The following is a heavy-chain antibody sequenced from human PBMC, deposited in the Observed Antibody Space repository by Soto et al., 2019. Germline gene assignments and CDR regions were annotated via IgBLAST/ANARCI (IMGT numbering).Heavy chain of an antibody. CDR3: ASSIAVAGSRWDYYGMDV. D-gene: IGHD6-19*01. CDR2: IYYSGST. J-gene: IGHJ6*02. CDR1: GGSVSSGSYY. V-gene: IGHV4-61*01. Sequence: PSETLSLTCTVSGGSVSSGSYYWSWIRQPPGKGLEWIGYIYYSGSTNYNPSLKSRVTISVDTSKNQFSLKLSSVTAADTAVYYCASSIAVAGSRWDYYGMDVWGQGTTVPVSS.